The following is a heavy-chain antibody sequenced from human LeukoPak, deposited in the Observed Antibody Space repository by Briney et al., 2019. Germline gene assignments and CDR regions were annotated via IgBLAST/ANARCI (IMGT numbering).Heavy chain of an antibody. CDR1: GGSISSSSYY. CDR3: ARDRIIGGSNPRRGGNWFDP. D-gene: IGHD1-26*01. Sequence: SETLSLTCTVSGGSISSSSYYWGWIRQPPGKGLEWIGSIYYSGSTYYNPSLKSRVTISVDTSKNQFSLKLSSVTAADTAVYYCARDRIIGGSNPRRGGNWFDPWGQGTLVTVSS. J-gene: IGHJ5*02. V-gene: IGHV4-39*07. CDR2: IYYSGST.